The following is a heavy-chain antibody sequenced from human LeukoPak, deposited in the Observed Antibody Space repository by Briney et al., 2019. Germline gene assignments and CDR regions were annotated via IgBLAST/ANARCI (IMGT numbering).Heavy chain of an antibody. CDR2: ISSSSSTI. V-gene: IGHV3-48*01. Sequence: GGSLRLSCAASGFTFSSYAMSWVRQAPGKGLEWVSYISSSSSTIYYADSVKGRFTISRDNAKNSLYLQMNSLRAEDTAVYYCANDLRGYYDILTDPAFFDYWGQGTLVTVSS. CDR3: ANDLRGYYDILTDPAFFDY. CDR1: GFTFSSYA. J-gene: IGHJ4*02. D-gene: IGHD3-9*01.